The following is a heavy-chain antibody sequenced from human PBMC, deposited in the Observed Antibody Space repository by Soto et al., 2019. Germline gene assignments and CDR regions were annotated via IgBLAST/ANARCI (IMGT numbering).Heavy chain of an antibody. CDR1: GDSVSSNSAA. J-gene: IGHJ6*03. Sequence: SQALSLTCAISGDSVSSNSAAWNWIRQSPSRGLEWLGRTYYRSKWYNDYAVSVKSRITINPDTSKNQFSLQLNSVTPEDTAVYYCARDNLGYCSGGSCYSYCYYMDVWGKGTTVTVSS. CDR2: TYYRSKWYN. D-gene: IGHD2-15*01. CDR3: ARDNLGYCSGGSCYSYCYYMDV. V-gene: IGHV6-1*01.